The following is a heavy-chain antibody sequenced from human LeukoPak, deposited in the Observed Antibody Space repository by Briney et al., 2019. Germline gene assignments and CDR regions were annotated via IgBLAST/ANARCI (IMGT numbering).Heavy chain of an antibody. CDR3: ARDSVYCSSTSCYYYGMDA. V-gene: IGHV4-30-4*01. D-gene: IGHD2-2*01. J-gene: IGHJ6*02. Sequence: PSQTLSLTCTVSGGSISSGDYYWSWIRQPPGKGLEWIGYIYYSGSTYYNPSLKSRVTISVDTSKNQFSLKLSSVTAADTAVYYCARDSVYCSSTSCYYYGMDAWGQGTTVTVSS. CDR1: GGSISSGDYY. CDR2: IYYSGST.